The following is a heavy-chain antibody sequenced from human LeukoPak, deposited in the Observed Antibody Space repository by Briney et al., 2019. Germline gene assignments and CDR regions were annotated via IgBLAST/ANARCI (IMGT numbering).Heavy chain of an antibody. D-gene: IGHD7-27*01. CDR1: GFTFSSYG. V-gene: IGHV3-33*08. J-gene: IGHJ3*02. CDR2: IWYGGSNK. CDR3: AKVLTGDPLGAFDI. Sequence: GGSLRLSCAASGFTFSSYGMHWVRQAPGKGLEWVAVIWYGGSNKYYADSVKGRFTISRDNSKNTLYLQMNSLRAEDTAVYYCAKVLTGDPLGAFDIWGQGTMVTVSS.